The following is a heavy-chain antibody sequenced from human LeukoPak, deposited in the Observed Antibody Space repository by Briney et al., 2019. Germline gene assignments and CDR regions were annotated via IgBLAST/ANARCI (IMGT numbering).Heavy chain of an antibody. CDR3: AHISSSYYYFDS. J-gene: IGHJ4*02. V-gene: IGHV3-74*01. CDR2: INSDGRNT. Sequence: GGSLRLSCAASGFTFSSLWMHWVRQAPGKGLVWLARINSDGRNTNYADSVKGRFTISRDNAKNTLYLQMNSLRAEDTAVYYCAHISSSYYYFDSWGQGTLVTVSS. CDR1: GFTFSSLW. D-gene: IGHD6-13*01.